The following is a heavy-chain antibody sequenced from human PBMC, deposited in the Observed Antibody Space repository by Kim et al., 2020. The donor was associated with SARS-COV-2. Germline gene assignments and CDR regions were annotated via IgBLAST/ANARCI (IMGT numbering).Heavy chain of an antibody. Sequence: SETLSLTCTVSGGSISSSSYYWGWIRQPPGKGLEWIGSIYYSGSTYYNPSLKSRVTISVDTSKSQFSLTLSSVTVADTAVYYCARQGRWYSSGWKPYYFDYWGQGTLVTVSS. CDR2: IYYSGST. CDR3: ARQGRWYSSGWKPYYFDY. J-gene: IGHJ4*02. D-gene: IGHD6-19*01. V-gene: IGHV4-39*01. CDR1: GGSISSSSYY.